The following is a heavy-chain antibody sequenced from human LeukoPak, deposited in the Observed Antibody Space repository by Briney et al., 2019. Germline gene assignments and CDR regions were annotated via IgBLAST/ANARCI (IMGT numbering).Heavy chain of an antibody. CDR2: IIPIFGTA. D-gene: IGHD6-6*01. V-gene: IGHV1-69*05. Sequence: ASVKVSCKASGGTFSSYAISWVRQAPGQGLEWMGWIIPIFGTANYAQKFQGRVTITTDESTSTAYMELSSLRSEDTAVYYCARGSIAARPLRLDAFDIWGQGTMVTVSS. CDR1: GGTFSSYA. J-gene: IGHJ3*02. CDR3: ARGSIAARPLRLDAFDI.